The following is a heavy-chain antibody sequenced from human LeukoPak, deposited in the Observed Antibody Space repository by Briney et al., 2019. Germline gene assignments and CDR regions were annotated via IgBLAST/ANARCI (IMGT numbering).Heavy chain of an antibody. D-gene: IGHD1-26*01. CDR1: GYTLTELS. Sequence: ASVKVSCKVSGYTLTELSMHWVRQAPGKGLEWMGWINPNSGGTNYAQKFQGRVTMTRDTSISTAYMELSRLRSDDTAVYYCARGEHGVYWGQGTLVTVSS. J-gene: IGHJ4*02. V-gene: IGHV1-2*02. CDR2: INPNSGGT. CDR3: ARGEHGVY.